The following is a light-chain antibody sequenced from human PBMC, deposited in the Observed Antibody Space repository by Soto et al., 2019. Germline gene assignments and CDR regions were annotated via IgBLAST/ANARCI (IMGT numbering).Light chain of an antibody. V-gene: IGLV2-14*01. J-gene: IGLJ2*01. CDR3: SSYTSSSTLA. CDR1: SSDVGGYNY. CDR2: EVS. Sequence: QSALTQPASVSGSPGQSITISCTGTSSDVGGYNYVSWYQQHPRKAPKLMIYEVSNRPSGVSNRFSGSKSGNTASLTISGLQAEDEADYYCSSYTSSSTLAFGGGTKVTVL.